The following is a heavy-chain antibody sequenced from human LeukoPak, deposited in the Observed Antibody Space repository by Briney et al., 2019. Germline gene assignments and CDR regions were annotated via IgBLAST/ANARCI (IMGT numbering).Heavy chain of an antibody. V-gene: IGHV3-30*18. D-gene: IGHD3-10*01. CDR1: GFTFSSYG. J-gene: IGHJ4*02. Sequence: PGGSLRLSCAASGFTFSSYGMHWVRQAPGKGLDWAAVISYDEYNKYYADSVEGRFTISRDNSKNTLYLQMNSLRHEDTAVYYCAKDLHVRGVMTPDYWGQGTLVTVSS. CDR2: ISYDEYNK. CDR3: AKDLHVRGVMTPDY.